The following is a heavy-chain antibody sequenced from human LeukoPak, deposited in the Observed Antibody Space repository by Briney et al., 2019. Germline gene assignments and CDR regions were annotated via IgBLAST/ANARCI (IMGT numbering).Heavy chain of an antibody. J-gene: IGHJ4*02. D-gene: IGHD3-16*01. V-gene: IGHV4-59*13. CDR2: TSSSGST. CDR1: GDSFSSYH. CDR3: ARVGRGDHTWGSYYCDH. Sequence: SETLSLTCTVSGDSFSSYHWSWLRQPPGRGLEWIGYTSSSGSTSYNPSLKSRVTISVDTSKNQFSLKLRSVTAADTAVYYCARVGRGDHTWGSYYCDHWGQGTLVSVSS.